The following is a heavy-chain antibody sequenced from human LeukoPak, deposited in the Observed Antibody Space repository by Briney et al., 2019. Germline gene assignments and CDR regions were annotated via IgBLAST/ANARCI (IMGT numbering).Heavy chain of an antibody. CDR1: GISLSNYG. D-gene: IGHD3-22*01. CDR2: ISGSGGGT. V-gene: IGHV3-23*01. Sequence: GGSLRLSCAVSGISLSNYGMSWVRQAPGKGLEWVAGISGSGGGTNYADPVKGRFTISRDNPKNTLYLQMNRLRAEDTAVYFCAKRGVVIRVILVGFHKEAYYFDSWGQGALVTVSS. J-gene: IGHJ4*02. CDR3: AKRGVVIRVILVGFHKEAYYFDS.